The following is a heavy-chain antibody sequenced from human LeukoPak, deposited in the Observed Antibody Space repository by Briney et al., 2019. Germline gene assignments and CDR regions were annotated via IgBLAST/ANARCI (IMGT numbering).Heavy chain of an antibody. V-gene: IGHV5-51*01. Sequence: GESLRISCKGSGYSFTTHWIGWVRQMPGKGLEWMGIIYPDDSDTRYSPAFQGQVTISVDTSIYTAYLQWGSLKASDTAMYYCARRGKLGKTWELPPNDAFDIWGQGTMVTVSS. CDR2: IYPDDSDT. J-gene: IGHJ3*02. CDR1: GYSFTTHW. CDR3: ARRGKLGKTWELPPNDAFDI. D-gene: IGHD1-26*01.